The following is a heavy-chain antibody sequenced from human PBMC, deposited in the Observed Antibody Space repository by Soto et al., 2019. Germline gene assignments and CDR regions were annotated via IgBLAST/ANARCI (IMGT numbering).Heavy chain of an antibody. CDR3: AHIRGIAAVFDY. Sequence: QITLKESGPTLVKPTQTLTLTCTFSGFSLSTSGVGVGWIRQPPGKALEWLALIYWDDDKRYSPSLKSRLPITKDTSKNQVVLTMTNMDPVDTATYYCAHIRGIAAVFDYWGQGTLVTVSS. V-gene: IGHV2-5*02. CDR1: GFSLSTSGVG. D-gene: IGHD6-13*01. CDR2: IYWDDDK. J-gene: IGHJ4*02.